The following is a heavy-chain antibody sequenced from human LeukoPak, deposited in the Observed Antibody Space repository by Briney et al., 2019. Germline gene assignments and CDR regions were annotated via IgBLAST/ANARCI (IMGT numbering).Heavy chain of an antibody. CDR1: GFDFGAYE. V-gene: IGHV3-48*03. J-gene: IGHJ4*02. CDR2: FSGSDTTT. Sequence: GGSLRLSCAASGFDFGAYEMNWVRQAPGKGLEWVAYFSGSDTTTYYADSVKGRFIISRDNARNSLYLQMNSLRAEDTALYYCTTLGYHLDSWGQGTLVTVSS. CDR3: TTLGYHLDS. D-gene: IGHD3-22*01.